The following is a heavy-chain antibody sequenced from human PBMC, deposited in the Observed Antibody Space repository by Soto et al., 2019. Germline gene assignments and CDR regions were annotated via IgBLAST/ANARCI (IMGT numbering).Heavy chain of an antibody. V-gene: IGHV3-33*01. CDR2: IWHDGGNK. D-gene: IGHD3-16*01. J-gene: IGHJ4*02. CDR1: VFTFSSYG. CDR3: ARDGDVNTGFGKDY. Sequence: GWSLRLSCSASVFTFSSYGMHWLRQAPGKGLEWVAFIWHDGGNKFYAESVKGRFTISRDNSKNTLYLQMTSLSAEDTAMYYCARDGDVNTGFGKDYWGQGTLVTVSS.